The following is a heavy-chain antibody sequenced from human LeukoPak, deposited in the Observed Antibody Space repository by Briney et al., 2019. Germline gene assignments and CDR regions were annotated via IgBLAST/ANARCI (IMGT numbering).Heavy chain of an antibody. V-gene: IGHV1-69*13. CDR3: VRGYSFGPYGMDV. J-gene: IGHJ6*02. CDR1: GGTFSSYA. D-gene: IGHD2-15*01. Sequence: SVKVSCKASGGTFSSYAISWVRQAPGQGLEWMGGIIPIFGTANYAQKFQGRVTITADESRSTAYMELSSLRAEDTAVYFCVRGYSFGPYGMDVWGQGTTVTVSS. CDR2: IIPIFGTA.